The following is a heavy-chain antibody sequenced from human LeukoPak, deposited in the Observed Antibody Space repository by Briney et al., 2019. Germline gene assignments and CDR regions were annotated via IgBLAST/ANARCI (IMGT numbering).Heavy chain of an antibody. Sequence: QPGGSLRLSCGPSGFTLSSYWMSWVRPAPGKGLEWVANIKQDGSEQYYVDSVKGRFTISRDNAKNSLYLQMNSLRAEDTAVYYCARGGGGHYYDSSGYYYFGYFQHWGQGTLVTVSS. V-gene: IGHV3-7*01. J-gene: IGHJ1*01. CDR2: IKQDGSEQ. CDR3: ARGGGGHYYDSSGYYYFGYFQH. CDR1: GFTLSSYW. D-gene: IGHD3-22*01.